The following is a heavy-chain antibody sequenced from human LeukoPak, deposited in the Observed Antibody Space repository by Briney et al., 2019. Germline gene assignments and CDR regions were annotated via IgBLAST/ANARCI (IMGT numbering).Heavy chain of an antibody. V-gene: IGHV4-4*07. J-gene: IGHJ6*03. Sequence: SETLSLTCTVSGGSISSYYWSWIRQPAGKGLEWIGRIYTSGSTKYKSSLKSRVTISADMSKNQFSLNLSSVTAADTAVFYCARSLWGYHMDVWGKGTTVTVSS. CDR3: ARSLWGYHMDV. D-gene: IGHD3-16*01. CDR2: IYTSGST. CDR1: GGSISSYY.